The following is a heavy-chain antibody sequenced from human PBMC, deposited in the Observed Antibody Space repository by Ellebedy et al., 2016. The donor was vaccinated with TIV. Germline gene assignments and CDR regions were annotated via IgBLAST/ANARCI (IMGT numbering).Heavy chain of an antibody. D-gene: IGHD4-17*01. V-gene: IGHV1-69*13. CDR1: GGTFSSYA. Sequence: SVKVSXKASGGTFSSYAISWVRQAPGQGLEWMGGIIPIFGTANYAQKFQGRVTITADESTSTAYMELSSLRSEDTAVYYCASESRTTVTTDYGYFDLWGRGTLVTVSS. CDR2: IIPIFGTA. J-gene: IGHJ2*01. CDR3: ASESRTTVTTDYGYFDL.